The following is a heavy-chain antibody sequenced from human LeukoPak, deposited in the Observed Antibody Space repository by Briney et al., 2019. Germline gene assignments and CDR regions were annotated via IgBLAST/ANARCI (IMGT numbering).Heavy chain of an antibody. V-gene: IGHV3-7*03. CDR1: GFTFSSYW. D-gene: IGHD3-16*01. CDR3: ARGGGLDV. Sequence: RGSLRLSCAASGFTFSSYWMNWARQAPGKGLEWEASINHNGNVNYYVDSVKGRFTISRDNAKNSLYLQMSNLRAEDTAVYFCARGGGLDVWGQGATVTVSS. J-gene: IGHJ6*02. CDR2: INHNGNVN.